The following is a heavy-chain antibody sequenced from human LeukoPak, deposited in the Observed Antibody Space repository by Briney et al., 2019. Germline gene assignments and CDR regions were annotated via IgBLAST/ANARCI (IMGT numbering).Heavy chain of an antibody. Sequence: ASVKVSCKASGYTFTSYAMHWVRQAPGQRLEWMGWINAGKGNTKYSQKFQGRVTITRDTSASTAYKELSSLRSEDTAVYYCARDLGGQWLFWGQGTLVTVSS. D-gene: IGHD6-19*01. J-gene: IGHJ4*02. CDR2: INAGKGNT. CDR1: GYTFTSYA. V-gene: IGHV1-3*01. CDR3: ARDLGGQWLF.